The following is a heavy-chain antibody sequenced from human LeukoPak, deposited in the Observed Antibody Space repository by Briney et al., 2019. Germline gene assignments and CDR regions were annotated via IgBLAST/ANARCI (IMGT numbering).Heavy chain of an antibody. J-gene: IGHJ5*02. V-gene: IGHV3-23*01. CDR1: GFTFSSYA. CDR3: AKGAEYCSGGSCYSGEFDP. Sequence: PGGSLRLSCAASGFTFSSYAMSWVRQAPGKGLEWVSAISGSGGSTYYADSVKGRFTISRDNSKNTLYLQMNSLRAEDTAVYYCAKGAEYCSGGSCYSGEFDPWGQGTLDTVSS. D-gene: IGHD2-15*01. CDR2: ISGSGGST.